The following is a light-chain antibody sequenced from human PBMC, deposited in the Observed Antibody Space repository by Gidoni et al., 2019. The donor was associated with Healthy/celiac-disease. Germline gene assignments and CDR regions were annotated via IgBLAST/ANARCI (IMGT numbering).Light chain of an antibody. CDR2: KVS. CDR3: MQGTHWPPIT. CDR1: QSLVDSDGNTY. V-gene: IGKV2-30*01. Sequence: DVVMTQSPLSLPVNLGQPASISCRSSQSLVDSDGNTYLTWFLQRPGQSPRRLIYKVSNRDSGVPDRISGSGAGTDFTRKISRVEAEDVGVYFCMQGTHWPPITFGQGTRLEIK. J-gene: IGKJ5*01.